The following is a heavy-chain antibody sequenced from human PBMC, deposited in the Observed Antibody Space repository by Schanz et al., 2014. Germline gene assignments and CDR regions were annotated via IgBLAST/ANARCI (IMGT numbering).Heavy chain of an antibody. D-gene: IGHD1-26*01. CDR2: IKLDGSEK. CDR3: VKDLQRELLRDDHYYGMDV. V-gene: IGHV3-7*01. Sequence: VQLVESGGGLVQPGGSLRLSCAASGFTFSGYWMSWVRQAPGEGLVWVANIKLDGSEKYYADSVKGRFTTSRDNSKNTMYLQMNSLRAEDTAVYYCVKDLQRELLRDDHYYGMDVWGQGTTVTVSS. CDR1: GFTFSGYW. J-gene: IGHJ6*02.